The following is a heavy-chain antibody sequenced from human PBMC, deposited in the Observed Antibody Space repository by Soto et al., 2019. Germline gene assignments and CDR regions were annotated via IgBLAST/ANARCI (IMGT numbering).Heavy chain of an antibody. CDR1: GYTFTGYG. CDR2: ISAYNGNT. D-gene: IGHD2-2*01. Sequence: QVQLVQSGAEVKKPGASMKVSCKASGYTFTGYGINWVRQAPGQGLEWMGWISAYNGNTNYAQKLQGRVTLTTDTSTITVYMERRRPRADDTPGYYWARDGFCPIVPDAGYNWFDPWGQGTLVTVSS. CDR3: ARDGFCPIVPDAGYNWFDP. J-gene: IGHJ5*02. V-gene: IGHV1-18*01.